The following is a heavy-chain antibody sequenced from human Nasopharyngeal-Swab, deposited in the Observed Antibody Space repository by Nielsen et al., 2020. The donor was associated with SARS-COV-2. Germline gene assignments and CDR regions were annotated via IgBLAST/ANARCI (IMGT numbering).Heavy chain of an antibody. Sequence: SETLSLTCAVYGGSFSGYYWTWIRQPPVKGLEWIGEINHSGSTNYNPSLKSRVTISVDTSKNQFSLKLSSVTAADTAVYYCARGRSSGWYHYYFDYWGQGTLVTVSS. CDR2: INHSGST. V-gene: IGHV4-34*01. D-gene: IGHD6-19*01. CDR3: ARGRSSGWYHYYFDY. J-gene: IGHJ4*02. CDR1: GGSFSGYY.